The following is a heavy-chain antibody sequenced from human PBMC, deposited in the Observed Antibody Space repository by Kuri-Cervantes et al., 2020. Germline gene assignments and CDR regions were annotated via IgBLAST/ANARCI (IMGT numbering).Heavy chain of an antibody. CDR3: ARAPPDSSSWYQPSYYYYGMDV. Sequence: GESLKISCAASGFTFDDYGMSWVRQAPGKGLEWVSGINWNGGSTGYADSVKGRFTISRDNAKNSLYLQMNSLRAGDTAVYYCARAPPDSSSWYQPSYYYYGMDVWGQGTTVTVSS. J-gene: IGHJ6*02. D-gene: IGHD6-13*01. V-gene: IGHV3-20*04. CDR1: GFTFDDYG. CDR2: INWNGGST.